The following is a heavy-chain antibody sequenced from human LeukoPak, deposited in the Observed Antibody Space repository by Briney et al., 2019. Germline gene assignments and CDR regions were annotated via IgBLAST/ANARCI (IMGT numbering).Heavy chain of an antibody. Sequence: PLETLSLTCTVSGGSISSGSYYWSWIRQPAGKGLEWIGRIYTSGSTNYNPSLKSRVTISVDTSKNQFSLKLSSVTAADTAVYYCARSAEDYHDAYWGQGTLVTVSS. D-gene: IGHD3-22*01. CDR3: ARSAEDYHDAY. CDR2: IYTSGST. V-gene: IGHV4-61*02. J-gene: IGHJ4*02. CDR1: GGSISSGSYY.